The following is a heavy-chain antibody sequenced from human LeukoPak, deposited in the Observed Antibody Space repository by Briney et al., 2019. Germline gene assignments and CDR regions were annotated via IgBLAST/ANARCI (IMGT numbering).Heavy chain of an antibody. CDR1: GYTFNIFG. CDR2: ISAYNGQT. Sequence: ASVTVSCKTSGYTFNIFGITWVRQAPGQGLEWMGWISAYNGQTNYAQNLQGRVTMTTDTSTSTAYMELKSLRSDDTAVYYCARVSSQLPQARHSYYYMDVWGKGTTVTVSS. CDR3: ARVSSQLPQARHSYYYMDV. J-gene: IGHJ6*03. V-gene: IGHV1-18*01. D-gene: IGHD2-2*01.